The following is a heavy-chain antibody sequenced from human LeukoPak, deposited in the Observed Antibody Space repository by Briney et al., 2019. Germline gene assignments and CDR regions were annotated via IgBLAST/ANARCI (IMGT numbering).Heavy chain of an antibody. CDR3: ARADIVATMLDY. J-gene: IGHJ4*02. V-gene: IGHV4-39*07. CDR1: GGSISSSSYY. D-gene: IGHD5-12*01. CDR2: IYYSGST. Sequence: PSETLSLTCTVSGGSISSSSYYWGWIRQPPGKGLEWIGSIYYSGSTYYNPSLKSRVTISVDTSKNQFSLKLSSATAADTAVYYCARADIVATMLDYWGQGTLVTVSS.